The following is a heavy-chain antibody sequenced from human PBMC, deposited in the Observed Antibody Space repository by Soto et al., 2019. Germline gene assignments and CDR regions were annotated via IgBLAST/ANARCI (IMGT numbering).Heavy chain of an antibody. CDR1: GGSISSYY. J-gene: IGHJ4*02. D-gene: IGHD1-1*01. CDR2: IYYSGSN. Sequence: QVQLQESGPGLVKPSETLSLTCTVSGGSISSYYWSWIRQPPGKGLEWIGYIYYSGSNNYNPSLKSRVTISVDTSKNQFSLKMSSVTAADTAVYYCARLATRYYFDYWGQGTLVTVSS. CDR3: ARLATRYYFDY. V-gene: IGHV4-59*01.